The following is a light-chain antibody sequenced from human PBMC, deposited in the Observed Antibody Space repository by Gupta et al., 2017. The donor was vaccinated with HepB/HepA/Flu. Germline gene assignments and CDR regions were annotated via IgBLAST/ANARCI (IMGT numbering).Light chain of an antibody. J-gene: IGKJ3*01. Sequence: EIVLTQYSATLSLSPGERATLSCRASQSVSSYLAWYQHKPGQAPRLLIYDAAKRATCIPARFSGSGSGTDFTLTISSREPEDVAVYYCQQRSNWPPVTFGPGTKVDIK. CDR2: DAA. V-gene: IGKV3-11*01. CDR1: QSVSSY. CDR3: QQRSNWPPVT.